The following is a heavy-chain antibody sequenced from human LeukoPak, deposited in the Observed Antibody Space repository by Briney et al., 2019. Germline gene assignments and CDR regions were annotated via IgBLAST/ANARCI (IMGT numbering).Heavy chain of an antibody. V-gene: IGHV5-51*01. CDR2: IYPGDSDT. Sequence: GESLKISCKGSGYSFSNYWIGWGRQRPGKGLGWMGIIYPGDSDTRYSPSFQGQVTISADKSISTAYLQWSSLKASDTAMYYCASTIFGVINAAFDIWGQGTMVSVSS. CDR3: ASTIFGVINAAFDI. J-gene: IGHJ3*02. CDR1: GYSFSNYW. D-gene: IGHD3-3*01.